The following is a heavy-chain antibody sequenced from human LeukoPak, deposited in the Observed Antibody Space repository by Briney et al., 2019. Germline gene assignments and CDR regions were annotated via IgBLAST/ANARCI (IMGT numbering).Heavy chain of an antibody. D-gene: IGHD2-2*01. Sequence: PGRSLRLSCAASGFTFSSYAMSWVRQALGKGLEWVSAISGSGGSTYYADSVKGRFTISRDNSKNTLYLQMNSLRAEDTAVYYCAKLPPPYCSSTSCPDYWGQGTLVTVSS. CDR2: ISGSGGST. V-gene: IGHV3-23*01. CDR3: AKLPPPYCSSTSCPDY. CDR1: GFTFSSYA. J-gene: IGHJ4*02.